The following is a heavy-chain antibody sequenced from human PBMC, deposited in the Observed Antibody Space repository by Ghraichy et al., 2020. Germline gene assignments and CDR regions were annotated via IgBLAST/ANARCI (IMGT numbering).Heavy chain of an antibody. CDR1: GGSISSGGYS. CDR2: IYHSGST. CDR3: ARGYYYGSGSTIDY. Sequence: SETLSLTCAVSGGSISSGGYSWSWIRQPPGKGLEWIGYIYHSGSTYYNPSLKSRVTISVDRSKNQFSLKLSSVTAADTAVYYCARGYYYGSGSTIDYWGQGTLVTVSS. D-gene: IGHD3-10*01. V-gene: IGHV4-30-2*01. J-gene: IGHJ4*02.